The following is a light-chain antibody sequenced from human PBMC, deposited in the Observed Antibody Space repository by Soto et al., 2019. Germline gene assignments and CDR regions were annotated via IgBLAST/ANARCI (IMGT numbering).Light chain of an antibody. CDR3: QQRSNWLLT. CDR1: QSVSSY. Sequence: XXPGERATLSCRASQSVSSYLAWYQQKPGQAPRLLIXDASXRATGIPARFSGSGSGTDFTLTISSLEPEDFAVYYCQQRSNWLLTFGGGTKVEIK. V-gene: IGKV3-11*01. J-gene: IGKJ4*01. CDR2: DAS.